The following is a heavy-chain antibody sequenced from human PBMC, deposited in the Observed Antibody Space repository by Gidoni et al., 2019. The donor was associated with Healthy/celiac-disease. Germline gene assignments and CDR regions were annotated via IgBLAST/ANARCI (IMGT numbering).Heavy chain of an antibody. CDR3: ARAVPAYYFDY. CDR1: GGSISRGGYT. V-gene: IGHV4-30-2*01. D-gene: IGHD2-2*01. Sequence: QLQLQESGSGLVKPSQTLSLTCAVSGGSISRGGYTWRWLRQPPGKGLEWIGYIYHSGSTHQNPALKSRVTISVDRSKNQFSLKLSSVTAADTAVYYCARAVPAYYFDYWGQGTLVTVSS. J-gene: IGHJ4*02. CDR2: IYHSGST.